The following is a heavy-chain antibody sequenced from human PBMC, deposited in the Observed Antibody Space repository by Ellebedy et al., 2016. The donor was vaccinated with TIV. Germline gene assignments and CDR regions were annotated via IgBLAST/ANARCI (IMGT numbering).Heavy chain of an antibody. D-gene: IGHD3-16*01. CDR2: INTDGSST. J-gene: IGHJ6*02. Sequence: GESLKISCAASGFTFSTYWMHWVRQAPGKGLMWVSRINTDGSSTGYADSVKGRFTISRENAKNTLYLQMNGLRDEDTAVYDCARDGVSYGMDVWGQGTTVTVSS. CDR3: ARDGVSYGMDV. V-gene: IGHV3-74*01. CDR1: GFTFSTYW.